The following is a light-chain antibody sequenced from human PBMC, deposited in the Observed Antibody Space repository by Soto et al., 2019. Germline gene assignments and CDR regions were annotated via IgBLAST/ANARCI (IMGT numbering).Light chain of an antibody. Sequence: DIQMTQSPSTLSGSVGDRVTITCRASQTISSWLAWYQQKPGKAPKLLIYKASTLKSGVPSRFSGSGSGTEFTLTLSSLQPDDFATYYCQQLDNFPRTFGQGTKVDIK. CDR2: KAS. CDR1: QTISSW. J-gene: IGKJ1*01. V-gene: IGKV1-5*03. CDR3: QQLDNFPRT.